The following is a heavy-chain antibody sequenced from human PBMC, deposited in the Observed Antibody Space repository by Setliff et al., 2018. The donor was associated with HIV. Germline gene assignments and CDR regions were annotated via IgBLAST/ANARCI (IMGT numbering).Heavy chain of an antibody. J-gene: IGHJ4*02. CDR3: ATGGPYESAAYFRG. CDR1: GYTFSGYY. D-gene: IGHD3-16*01. CDR2: INPNSGAT. Sequence: ASVKVSCKASGYTFSGYYLHWVRRAPGQGLEWMGWINPNSGATNYAQNFQGRVTMTRDTSISTAYMDLSSLRSEDTAIYYCATGGPYESAAYFRGWGQGTVVTVS. V-gene: IGHV1-2*02.